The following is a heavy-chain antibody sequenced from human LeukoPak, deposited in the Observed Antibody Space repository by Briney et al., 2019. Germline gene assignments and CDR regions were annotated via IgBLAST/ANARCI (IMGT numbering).Heavy chain of an antibody. D-gene: IGHD2-15*01. V-gene: IGHV4-34*01. J-gene: IGHJ5*02. CDR2: IYHSGST. Sequence: PSETLSLTCAVYGGSFSGYYWSWIRQPPGKGLEWIGYIYHSGSTYYNPSLKSRVTISVDRSKNQFSLKLSSVTAADTAVYYCARQGPEFVCSGGSCYSIPNWFDPWGQGTLVTVSS. CDR1: GGSFSGYY. CDR3: ARQGPEFVCSGGSCYSIPNWFDP.